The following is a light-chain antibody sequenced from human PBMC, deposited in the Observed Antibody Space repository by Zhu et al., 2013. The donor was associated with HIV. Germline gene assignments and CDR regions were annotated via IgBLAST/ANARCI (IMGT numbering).Light chain of an antibody. Sequence: QSALTQPPSASGSPGQSVTISCTGTSSDVGGYNYVSWYQHHPGKAPKVMIYEVTNRPSGVPDRFSGSKSGNTASLTVSGLQAEDEALYYCSSYAAYNNLLFGGGTKLAVL. CDR2: EVT. CDR3: SSYAAYNNLL. CDR1: SSDVGGYNY. J-gene: IGLJ2*01. V-gene: IGLV2-8*01.